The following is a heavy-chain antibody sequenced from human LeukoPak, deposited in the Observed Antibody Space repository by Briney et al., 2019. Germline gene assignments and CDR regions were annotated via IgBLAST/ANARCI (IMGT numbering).Heavy chain of an antibody. V-gene: IGHV3-21*01. D-gene: IGHD6-19*01. CDR3: ARGGSSGWARRARYFDL. CDR1: GFTFSSYS. CDR2: ISSSSSYI. J-gene: IGHJ2*01. Sequence: GGSLRLSCAASGFTFSSYSMNWVRQAPGKGLEWVSSISSSSSYIYYADSVKGRFTISRDNAKNSLYLQMNSLRAEDTAVYYCARGGSSGWARRARYFDLWGRGTLVTVSS.